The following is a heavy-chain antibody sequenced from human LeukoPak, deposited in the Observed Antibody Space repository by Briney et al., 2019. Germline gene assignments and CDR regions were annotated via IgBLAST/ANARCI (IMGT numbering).Heavy chain of an antibody. Sequence: ALVKVSCKASGYTFTSYYMHWVRQAPGQGLEWMGIINPSGGSTNYAQKFQGRVTMTRDMSTKTVYMELSSLRSEDTAVYYCARDQGCSSTSCFIDYWGQGTLVTVSS. CDR1: GYTFTSYY. J-gene: IGHJ4*02. CDR3: ARDQGCSSTSCFIDY. D-gene: IGHD2-2*01. V-gene: IGHV1-46*01. CDR2: INPSGGST.